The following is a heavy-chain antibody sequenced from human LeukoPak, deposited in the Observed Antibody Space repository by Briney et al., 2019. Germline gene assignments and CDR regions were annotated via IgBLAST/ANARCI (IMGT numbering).Heavy chain of an antibody. CDR3: AREAFVMGATHFDY. V-gene: IGHV1-69*05. CDR2: IIPIFGTA. CDR1: GGTFSSYA. J-gene: IGHJ4*02. D-gene: IGHD1-26*01. Sequence: SVKVSCKASGGTFSSYAISWVRQAPGQGLEWMGRIIPIFGTANYAQEFQGRVTITTDESTSTAYMELSSLRSEDTAVYYCAREAFVMGATHFDYWGQGTLVTVSS.